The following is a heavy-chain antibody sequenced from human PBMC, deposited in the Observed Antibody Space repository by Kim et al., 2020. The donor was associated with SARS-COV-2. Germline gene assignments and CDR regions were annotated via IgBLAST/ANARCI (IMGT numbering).Heavy chain of an antibody. CDR3: ARAYSLQYLDWTATTYYY. Sequence: SETLSLTCAVQGGSCRDYYWTWIRQSPGKGLEWVGEISYGGNTNYNPSLGSRVTMSIDTSRNYFSLKMTSVTAADTAVYYCARAYSLQYLDWTATTYYY. CDR1: GGSCRDYY. D-gene: IGHD3-3*01. CDR2: ISYGGNT. J-gene: IGHJ6*01. V-gene: IGHV4-34*01.